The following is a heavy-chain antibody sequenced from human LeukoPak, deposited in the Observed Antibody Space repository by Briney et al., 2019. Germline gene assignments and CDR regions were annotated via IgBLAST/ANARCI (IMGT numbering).Heavy chain of an antibody. CDR3: ARERASAGPHFEH. CDR1: GGSISTYY. J-gene: IGHJ4*02. Sequence: SETLSLTCSVSGGSISTYYWSWIRQPPGKGLEWIGYNYNRGTTNYNPSLKSRVTISVDRSKDQFSLSLTSVTAADTAVYYCARERASAGPHFEHWGRGILVTVSS. D-gene: IGHD6-13*01. CDR2: NYNRGTT. V-gene: IGHV4-59*01.